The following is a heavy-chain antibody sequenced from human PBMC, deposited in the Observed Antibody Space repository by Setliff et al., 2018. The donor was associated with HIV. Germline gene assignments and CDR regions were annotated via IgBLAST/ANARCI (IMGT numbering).Heavy chain of an antibody. CDR2: ITWNSGTI. Sequence: GGSLRLSCAASGFIFDDYAMHWGRQIPGKGLEWVAGITWNSGTIAYADSVQGRFTISRDNAKKSLFLQMNSLRAEDTAVYYCARGDIVVVSSSMGGDYWGQGTLVTVSS. CDR1: GFIFDDYA. CDR3: ARGDIVVVSSSMGGDY. J-gene: IGHJ4*02. V-gene: IGHV3-9*01. D-gene: IGHD2-2*01.